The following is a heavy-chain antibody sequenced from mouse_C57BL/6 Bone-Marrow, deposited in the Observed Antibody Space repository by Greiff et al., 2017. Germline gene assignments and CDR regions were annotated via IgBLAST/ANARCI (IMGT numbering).Heavy chain of an antibody. J-gene: IGHJ4*01. CDR3: ARQGTMDKTHYAMEG. Sequence: EVKLVESGADLVKPGGSLKLSCAASGFTFSSYGMSWVRQTPDQRLEWIATISRGGSYTYYPDSLKGRFTISRDNSKNTLYLQLSRLKSEDTAMYYCARQGTMDKTHYAMEGWGKGTSVTVAS. CDR2: ISRGGSYT. CDR1: GFTFSSYG. V-gene: IGHV5-6*01. D-gene: IGHD2-2*01.